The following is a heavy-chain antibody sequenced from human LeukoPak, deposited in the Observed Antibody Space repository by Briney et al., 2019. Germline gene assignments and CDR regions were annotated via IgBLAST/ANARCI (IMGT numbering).Heavy chain of an antibody. D-gene: IGHD4-17*01. J-gene: IGHJ4*02. V-gene: IGHV4-59*08. Sequence: SETLSLTCAVYGGSFSGYYWSWIRQPPGKGLEWIGYIYYSGSTNYNPSLKSRVTISVDTSKNQFSLKLSSVTAADTAVYYCARRGGDYGDYDYWGQGTLVTVSS. CDR2: IYYSGST. CDR1: GGSFSGYY. CDR3: ARRGGDYGDYDY.